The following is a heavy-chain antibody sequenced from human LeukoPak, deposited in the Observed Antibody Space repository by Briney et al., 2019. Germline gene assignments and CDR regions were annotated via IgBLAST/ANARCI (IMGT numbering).Heavy chain of an antibody. CDR1: KFTLGNAW. Sequence: PGGSLRLSCAASKFTLGNAWMTWVRQAPGKGLECVSILYSGGMTYYADSVKGRFTISTDTSKNTVNLQMNSLRAEDTAIYYCARMFGGNYYGYYFDYWGQGSMLTVSS. D-gene: IGHD1-26*01. CDR2: LYSGGMT. V-gene: IGHV3-53*01. CDR3: ARMFGGNYYGYYFDY. J-gene: IGHJ4*02.